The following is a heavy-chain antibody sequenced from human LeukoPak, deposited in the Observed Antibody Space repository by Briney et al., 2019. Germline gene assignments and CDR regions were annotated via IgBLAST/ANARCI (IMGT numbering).Heavy chain of an antibody. J-gene: IGHJ4*02. CDR2: ISYDGSNK. CDR1: GFTFSSYG. D-gene: IGHD4-17*01. Sequence: GRSLRLSCAASGFTFSSYGMHWVRQAPGKGLEWVAFISYDGSNKYYADSVKGRFTISRDNSKNTVNLQMNSLRAEDTAVYYCAKRGSPTTVTYPDYWGQGTLVTVSS. V-gene: IGHV3-30*18. CDR3: AKRGSPTTVTYPDY.